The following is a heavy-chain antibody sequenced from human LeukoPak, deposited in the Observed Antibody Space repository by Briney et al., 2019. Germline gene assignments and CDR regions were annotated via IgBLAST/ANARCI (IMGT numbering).Heavy chain of an antibody. J-gene: IGHJ4*02. Sequence: PSETLSLTCTVSGGSISSYYWTWIRQPPGKGLEWIGDIYITGSTNYNPYLKRRVTISVDTSKNQFSLKLSSVTAADTAVYYCARYCSSTSCYFFDSWGQGALVTVSS. V-gene: IGHV4-4*08. CDR2: IYITGST. CDR1: GGSISSYY. CDR3: ARYCSSTSCYFFDS. D-gene: IGHD2-2*01.